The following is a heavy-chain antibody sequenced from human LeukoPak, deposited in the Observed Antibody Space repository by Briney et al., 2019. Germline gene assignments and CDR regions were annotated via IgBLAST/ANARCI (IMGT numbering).Heavy chain of an antibody. J-gene: IGHJ3*02. CDR3: AKVLIWTYGSGNYYKGAFDI. CDR2: ISSSSSTI. D-gene: IGHD3-10*01. V-gene: IGHV3-48*01. CDR1: GFTFSSYS. Sequence: GGSLRLSCAASGFTFSSYSMNWVRQAPGKGLEWVSYISSSSSTIYYADSVKGRFTISRDNAKNTLYLHMNSLRAEDTAVYYCAKVLIWTYGSGNYYKGAFDIWGQGTMVTVFS.